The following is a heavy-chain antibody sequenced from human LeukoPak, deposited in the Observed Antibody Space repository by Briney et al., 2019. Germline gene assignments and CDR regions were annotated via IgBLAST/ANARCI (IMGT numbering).Heavy chain of an antibody. J-gene: IGHJ4*02. CDR1: GGSFSGYY. CDR3: ARARGWYYFDY. CDR2: INHSGST. Sequence: SETLSLTCAVYGGSFSGYYWSWIRQPPGKGLEWIGEINHSGSTNYNPSLKSRVTISVDTSKNQFSLKLSSVTAADTAVYYCARARGWYYFDYWGQGTLVAVSS. V-gene: IGHV4-34*01. D-gene: IGHD6-19*01.